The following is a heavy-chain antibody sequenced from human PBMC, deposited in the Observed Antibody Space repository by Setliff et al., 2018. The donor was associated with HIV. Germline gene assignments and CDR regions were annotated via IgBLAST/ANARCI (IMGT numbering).Heavy chain of an antibody. CDR2: VSYDGTYK. CDR1: GFNFDLYG. Sequence: GGSLRLSCEASGFNFDLYGFHWVRQAPGKGLEWVAVVSYDGTYKNYADSVKGRFTISRDNSRSTVYVQMNSLRAEDTAVYFCARDRWGGKPYYFDYWGQGTLVTVSS. V-gene: IGHV3-30*04. J-gene: IGHJ4*02. D-gene: IGHD7-27*01. CDR3: ARDRWGGKPYYFDY.